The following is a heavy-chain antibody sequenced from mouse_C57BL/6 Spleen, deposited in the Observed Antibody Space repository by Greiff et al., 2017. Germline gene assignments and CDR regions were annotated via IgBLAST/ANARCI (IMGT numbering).Heavy chain of an antibody. Sequence: QVQLKESGAELVKPGASVKLSCKASGYTFTEYTIHWVKQRSGQGLEWIGWFYPGSGSIKYNEKFKDKATLTADKSSSTVYMEISRLTSEDSAVYFWARHEGPTIVSGPWFAYWGQGTLVTVSA. CDR1: GYTFTEYT. D-gene: IGHD2-5*01. CDR3: ARHEGPTIVSGPWFAY. J-gene: IGHJ3*01. CDR2: FYPGSGSI. V-gene: IGHV1-62-2*01.